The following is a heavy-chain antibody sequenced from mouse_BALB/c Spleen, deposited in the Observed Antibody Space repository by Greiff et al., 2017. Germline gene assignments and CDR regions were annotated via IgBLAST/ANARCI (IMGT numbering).Heavy chain of an antibody. D-gene: IGHD2-1*01. CDR1: GFTFSSYA. CDR2: ISSGGST. CDR3: ARGSTEAMDY. J-gene: IGHJ4*01. V-gene: IGHV5-6-5*01. Sequence: EVKLVESGGGLVKPGGSLKLSCAASGFTFSSYAMSWVRQTPEKRLEWVASISSGGSTYYPDSVKGRFTISRDNARNILYLQMSSLRSEDTAMYYCARGSTEAMDYWGQGTSVTVSS.